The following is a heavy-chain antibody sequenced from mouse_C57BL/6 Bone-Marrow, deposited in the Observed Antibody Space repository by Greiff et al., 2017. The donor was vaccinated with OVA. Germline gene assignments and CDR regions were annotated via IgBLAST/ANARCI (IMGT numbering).Heavy chain of an antibody. CDR2: ISDGGSYT. J-gene: IGHJ1*03. Sequence: EVQLVESGGGLVKPGGSLKLSCAASGFTFSSYAMSWVRQTPEKRLEWVATISDGGSYTYYPDNVKGRFTISRDNANNNLYLQMSHLKSEDTAMYYCARDGKPYFDVWGTGTTVTVSS. V-gene: IGHV5-4*01. CDR1: GFTFSSYA. CDR3: ARDGKPYFDV.